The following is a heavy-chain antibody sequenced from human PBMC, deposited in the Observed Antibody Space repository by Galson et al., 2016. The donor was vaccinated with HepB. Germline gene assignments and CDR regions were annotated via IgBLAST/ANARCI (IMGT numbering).Heavy chain of an antibody. CDR2: IHYDGAT. Sequence: SETLSLTCTVSGGSISIYDRYWTWIRQPPGAGLEWIGSIHYDGATYYKPSLKSRITISVDTSKNQFSLRLSSVTAADTAGYYCSRRGPGYIYDSWGQGSLVTVSS. CDR3: SRRGPGYIYDS. V-gene: IGHV4-39*01. D-gene: IGHD5/OR15-5a*01. J-gene: IGHJ5*02. CDR1: GGSISIYDRY.